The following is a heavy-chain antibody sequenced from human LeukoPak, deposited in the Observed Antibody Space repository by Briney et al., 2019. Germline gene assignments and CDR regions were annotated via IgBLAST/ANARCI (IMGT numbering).Heavy chain of an antibody. D-gene: IGHD3-3*01. Sequence: ASVNVSCRASGYTFSSYGMSWVRQAPGQGLEWMGWINTHTGNPTYAQGFTGRFVFSLDTSVSTAYLQISSLKTEDTAVYYCARGSVDRVHGVITLYWFDLWGQGTLVTVSS. CDR3: ARGSVDRVHGVITLYWFDL. CDR2: INTHTGNP. V-gene: IGHV7-4-1*02. CDR1: GYTFSSYG. J-gene: IGHJ5*02.